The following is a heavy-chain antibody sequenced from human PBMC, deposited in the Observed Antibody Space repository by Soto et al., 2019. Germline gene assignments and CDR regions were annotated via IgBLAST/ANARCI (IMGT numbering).Heavy chain of an antibody. CDR2: ISWNSGSI. CDR3: AKDMVRGYDSPIGY. V-gene: IGHV3-9*01. CDR1: GFTFDDYA. J-gene: IGHJ4*02. D-gene: IGHD5-12*01. Sequence: GGSLRLSCAASGFTFDDYAMHWVRQAPGKGLEWVSGISWNSGSIGYADSVKGRFTISRDNAKNSLYLQMNSLRAEDTALYYCAKDMVRGYDSPIGYWGQGALVTVSS.